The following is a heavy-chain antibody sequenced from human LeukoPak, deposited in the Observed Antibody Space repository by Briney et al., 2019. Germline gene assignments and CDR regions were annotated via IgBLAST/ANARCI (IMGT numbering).Heavy chain of an antibody. CDR1: GGSISSYY. V-gene: IGHV4-59*08. J-gene: IGHJ6*02. CDR3: ARLGYCSSTSCYDYYYYGMDV. Sequence: SETLSLTCTVSGGSISSYYWSWIRQPPGKGLEWIGYIYYSGSTNYNPSFKSRVTISVDTSKNQFSLKLSSVTAADTAVYYCARLGYCSSTSCYDYYYYGMDVWGQGTTVTVSS. CDR2: IYYSGST. D-gene: IGHD2-2*01.